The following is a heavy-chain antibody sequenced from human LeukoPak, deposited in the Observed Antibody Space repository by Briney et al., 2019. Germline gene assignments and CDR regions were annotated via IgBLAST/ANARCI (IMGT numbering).Heavy chain of an antibody. D-gene: IGHD3-22*01. J-gene: IGHJ4*02. CDR2: IHYSGST. CDR1: GGSISSSNYY. V-gene: IGHV4-39*01. CDR3: ASIEYYDSSGYYYVVDY. Sequence: PSETLSLTCTVSGGSISSSNYYWGWIRHPPGKGLEWIGNIHYSGSTYYNPSLQSRVTISVDTSKNQFSLRLSSVTAADTAVYYCASIEYYDSSGYYYVVDYWGQGTLVTVSS.